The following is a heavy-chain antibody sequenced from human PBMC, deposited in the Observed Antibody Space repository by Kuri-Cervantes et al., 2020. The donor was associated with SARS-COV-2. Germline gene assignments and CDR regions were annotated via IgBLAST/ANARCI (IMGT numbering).Heavy chain of an antibody. J-gene: IGHJ4*02. V-gene: IGHV4-4*02. CDR1: GGSISSSNW. Sequence: SCAVSGGSISSSNWWSWVRQPPGKGLEWIGEIYHSGSTNYNPSLKSRVTISVDTSKNQFSLKLSSVTAADTAVYYCARTQFDISSSWYGFSGFLDYWGQGTLVTVSS. CDR3: ARTQFDISSSWYGFSGFLDY. CDR2: IYHSGST. D-gene: IGHD6-13*01.